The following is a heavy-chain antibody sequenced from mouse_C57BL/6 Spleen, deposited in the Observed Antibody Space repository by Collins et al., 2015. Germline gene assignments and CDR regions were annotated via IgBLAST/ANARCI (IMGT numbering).Heavy chain of an antibody. J-gene: IGHJ2*01. Sequence: QAYLQQSGAELVRPGSSVKLSCKASGYTFTSYWMHWVKQRPIQGLEWIGNIDPSDSETHYNQKFKDKATLTVDKSSSTAYMQLSSLTSEDSAVYYCARTTVVAPDYWGQGTTLTVSS. D-gene: IGHD1-1*01. CDR3: ARTTVVAPDY. CDR2: IDPSDSET. V-gene: IGHV1-52*01. CDR1: GYTFTSYW.